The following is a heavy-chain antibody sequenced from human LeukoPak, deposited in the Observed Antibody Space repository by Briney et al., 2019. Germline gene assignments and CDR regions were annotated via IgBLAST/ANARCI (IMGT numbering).Heavy chain of an antibody. Sequence: GGSLRLSCAASGFTFSDYYMSWIRQAPGKGLKWVSGISASNGNTYHADSVKGRFTISRDNSKGTLYLQMNSLRVEDTAVYYCAKGSSDSWYSALEYWGQGTLVTVSS. CDR2: ISASNGNT. J-gene: IGHJ4*02. V-gene: IGHV3-23*01. CDR1: GFTFSDYY. D-gene: IGHD3-22*01. CDR3: AKGSSDSWYSALEY.